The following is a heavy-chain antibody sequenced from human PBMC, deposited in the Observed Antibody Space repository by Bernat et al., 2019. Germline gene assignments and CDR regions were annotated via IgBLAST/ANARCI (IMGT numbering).Heavy chain of an antibody. CDR2: INHSGST. D-gene: IGHD4-11*01. CDR3: ARSLLVTTSASDI. Sequence: QVQLQQWGAGLLKPSETLSLTCAVYGGSFSGYYWSWIRQPPGKGLEWIGEINHSGSTNYNPSLKSRVTISVDTPKKQFSLKLSSVTAADTAVYYCARSLLVTTSASDIWGQGTMVTVSS. V-gene: IGHV4-34*01. J-gene: IGHJ3*02. CDR1: GGSFSGYY.